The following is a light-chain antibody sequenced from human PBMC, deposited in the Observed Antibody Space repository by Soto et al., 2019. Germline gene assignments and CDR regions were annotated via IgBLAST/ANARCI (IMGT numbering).Light chain of an antibody. CDR1: QSVSSS. CDR2: DAS. CDR3: QQRTKWRT. Sequence: EIVLTQSPATLSLSPGERATLSCRASQSVSSSLAWYQQKPGQAPRLLIYDASNRATGIPARFSGSGSGTDFTLTISSLEPEDFAVYYCQQRTKWRTSGQGTKVDIK. V-gene: IGKV3-11*01. J-gene: IGKJ1*01.